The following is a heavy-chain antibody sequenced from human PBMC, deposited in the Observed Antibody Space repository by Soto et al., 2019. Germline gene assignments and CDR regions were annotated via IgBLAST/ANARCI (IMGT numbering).Heavy chain of an antibody. V-gene: IGHV1-69*13. D-gene: IGHD5-18*01. CDR3: ARSSTGYSYGYYYYGMDV. CDR1: GGTFSSYA. Sequence: SVKVSCKASGGTFSSYAISWVRQAPGQGLEWMGGIIPIFGTANYAQKFQGRVTITADESTSTAYMELSSLRSEDTAVYYCARSSTGYSYGYYYYGMDVWGQGTTVTVS. J-gene: IGHJ6*02. CDR2: IIPIFGTA.